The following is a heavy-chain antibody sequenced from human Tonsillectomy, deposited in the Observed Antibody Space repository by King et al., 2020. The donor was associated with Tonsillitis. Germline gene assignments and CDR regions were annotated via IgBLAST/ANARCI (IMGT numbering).Heavy chain of an antibody. Sequence: VQLVESGGGLVQPGGSLRLSCAASGFTFSSYAMSWVRQAPGKGLEWVSAISGSGGSTYYADSVKGRFTISRDNSKNTLYLQMNSLRAEDTAVYYCAKSKAIAASGKRPYYYYGMDVWGQGTTVTVSS. CDR1: GFTFSSYA. CDR3: AKSKAIAASGKRPYYYYGMDV. V-gene: IGHV3-23*04. CDR2: ISGSGGST. J-gene: IGHJ6*02. D-gene: IGHD6-13*01.